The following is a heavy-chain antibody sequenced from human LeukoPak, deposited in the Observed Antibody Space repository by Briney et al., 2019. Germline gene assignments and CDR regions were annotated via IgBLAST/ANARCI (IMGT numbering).Heavy chain of an antibody. Sequence: PGRSLRLSCAASGFTFSSYAMHWVRQAPGKGLEWVAVISYDGSYKYYADSVKGRFTISRDNSKNTLYLQMNSLRAEDTAVYYCAGRGSYYDYWGQGTLVTVSS. D-gene: IGHD1-26*01. CDR3: AGRGSYYDY. J-gene: IGHJ4*02. CDR2: ISYDGSYK. CDR1: GFTFSSYA. V-gene: IGHV3-30-3*01.